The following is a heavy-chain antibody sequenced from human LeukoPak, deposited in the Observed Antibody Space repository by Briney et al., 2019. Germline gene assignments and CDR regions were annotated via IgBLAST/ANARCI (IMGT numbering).Heavy chain of an antibody. D-gene: IGHD2-15*01. CDR3: ARAVSALTTYRRIFYGMDV. J-gene: IGHJ6*02. Sequence: ASVKVSCKASGYTFTSYGISWVRQAPGQGLEWMGWISAYNGNTNYAQKLQGRVTMTTDTSTSTAYMELRSLRSDDTAVYYCARAVSALTTYRRIFYGMDVWGQGTTVTVSS. CDR1: GYTFTSYG. V-gene: IGHV1-18*01. CDR2: ISAYNGNT.